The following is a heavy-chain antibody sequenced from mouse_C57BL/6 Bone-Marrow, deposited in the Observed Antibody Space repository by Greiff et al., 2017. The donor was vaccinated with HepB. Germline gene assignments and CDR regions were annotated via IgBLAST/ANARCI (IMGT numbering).Heavy chain of an antibody. CDR2: ISSGSSTI. CDR1: GFTFSDYG. CDR3: ARMLVYAMDY. J-gene: IGHJ4*01. V-gene: IGHV5-17*01. Sequence: EVKLMESGGGLVKPGGSLKLSCAASGFTFSDYGLHWVRQAPEKGLEWVAYISSGSSTIYYADTVKGRFTISRDNAKNTLFLQMTSLRSEDTAMYYCARMLVYAMDYWGQGTSVTVSS.